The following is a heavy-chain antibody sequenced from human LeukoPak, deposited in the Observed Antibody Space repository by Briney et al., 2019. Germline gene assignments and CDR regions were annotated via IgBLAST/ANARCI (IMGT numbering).Heavy chain of an antibody. D-gene: IGHD6-6*01. V-gene: IGHV4-30-2*01. J-gene: IGHJ5*02. CDR2: IYHSGST. Sequence: SETLSLTCTVSGGSISSGGYYWSWIRQPPGKGLEWIGYIYHSGSTYYNPSLKSRVTISVDRSKNQFSLKLSSVTAADTAVYYCARSTIPYTSSIAARPSNWFDPWGQGTLVTVSS. CDR3: ARSTIPYTSSIAARPSNWFDP. CDR1: GGSISSGGYY.